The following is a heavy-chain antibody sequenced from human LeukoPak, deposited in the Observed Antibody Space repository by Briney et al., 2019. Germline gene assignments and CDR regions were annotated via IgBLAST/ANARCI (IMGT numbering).Heavy chain of an antibody. J-gene: IGHJ4*02. CDR2: ISYDGSNK. CDR1: GFTFSSYG. CDR3: ARDGLAGDFDY. V-gene: IGHV3-30*03. Sequence: GGSLRLSCAASGFTFSSYGMHWVRQAPGKGLEWVAVISYDGSNKYYADSVKGRFTISRDNSKNTLYLQMNSLRAEDTAVYYCARDGLAGDFDYWGQGTLVTVSS. D-gene: IGHD6-13*01.